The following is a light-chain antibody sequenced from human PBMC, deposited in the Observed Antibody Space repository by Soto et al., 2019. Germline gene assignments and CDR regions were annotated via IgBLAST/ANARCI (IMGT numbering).Light chain of an antibody. CDR3: QLYSNWPPLT. J-gene: IGKJ4*01. V-gene: IGKV3-15*01. CDR2: DAS. CDR1: QSVRSN. Sequence: EIVLTQSPATLSVSPGERATLSCRASQSVRSNLAWYQQKPGQAPRLLIFDASTRATNIPARFSGSGYGTEFTLNSSSLQSEDFAFYYCQLYSNWPPLTVGGGTKVEIK.